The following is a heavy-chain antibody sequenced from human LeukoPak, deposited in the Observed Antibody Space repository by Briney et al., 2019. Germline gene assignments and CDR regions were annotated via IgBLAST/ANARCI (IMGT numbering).Heavy chain of an antibody. J-gene: IGHJ4*02. D-gene: IGHD2-15*01. CDR2: SSAYNGNT. Sequence: ASVKVSCKASGYTFTTYGISWERQAPGQGLEWMGWSSAYNGNTNYAQKLQGRVTMTTDTSTSTAYMELRSLRSDDTAVYYCARDYCSGGNCYSELDYWGQGTLVTVSS. V-gene: IGHV1-18*01. CDR1: GYTFTTYG. CDR3: ARDYCSGGNCYSELDY.